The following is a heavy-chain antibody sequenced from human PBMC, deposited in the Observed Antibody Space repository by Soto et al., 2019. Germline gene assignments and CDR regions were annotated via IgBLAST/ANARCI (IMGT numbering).Heavy chain of an antibody. CDR3: ARRHYYDSSGYSALLDY. V-gene: IGHV4-34*01. J-gene: IGHJ4*02. CDR1: GGSFSGYY. Sequence: QVQLQQWGAGLLKPSETLSLTCAVYGGSFSGYYWSWIRQPPGKGLEWIGEINHSGSTNYNPSLKSRVTISVDTSQNQFSLKLSSVTAAYTAVYYCARRHYYDSSGYSALLDYWGQGTLVTVSS. D-gene: IGHD3-22*01. CDR2: INHSGST.